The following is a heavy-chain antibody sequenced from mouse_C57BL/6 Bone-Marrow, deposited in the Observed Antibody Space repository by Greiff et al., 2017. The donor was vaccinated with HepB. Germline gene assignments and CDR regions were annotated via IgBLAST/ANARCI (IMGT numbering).Heavy chain of an antibody. J-gene: IGHJ4*01. V-gene: IGHV5-9-1*02. CDR1: GFTFSSYA. CDR2: ISSGGDYI. D-gene: IGHD1-1*01. Sequence: EVKLMESGEGLVKPGGSLKLSCAASGFTFSSYAMSWVRQTPEKRLEWVAYISSGGDYIYYADTVKGRFTISRDNARNTLYLQMSSLKSEDTAMYYCTRDHYYGSFYAMDYWGQGTSVTVSS. CDR3: TRDHYYGSFYAMDY.